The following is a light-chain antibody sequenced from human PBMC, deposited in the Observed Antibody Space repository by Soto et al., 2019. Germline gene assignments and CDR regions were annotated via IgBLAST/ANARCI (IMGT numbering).Light chain of an antibody. J-gene: IGLJ1*01. CDR3: SSYTSSRAYV. CDR2: EVS. Sequence: QSALTQPASVFGSPGQSITISCTGTSSDVGGYNFVSWYQQHPGKAPKLMIYEVSNRPSGVSNRFSGSKSGNTASLTISGLQAEDEADYYCSSYTSSRAYVFGIGTKVTVL. CDR1: SSDVGGYNF. V-gene: IGLV2-14*01.